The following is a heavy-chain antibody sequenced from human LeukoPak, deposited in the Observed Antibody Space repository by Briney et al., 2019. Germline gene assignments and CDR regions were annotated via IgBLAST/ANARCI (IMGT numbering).Heavy chain of an antibody. CDR1: GYTCTSYD. V-gene: IGHV1-8*01. D-gene: IGHD6-13*01. J-gene: IGHJ6*02. Sequence: ASVKVSCKASGYTCTSYDINWVRQATGQGLEWMGWMNPNSGNTGYAQKFQGRVTMTRNTSISTAYMELSSLRSEDTAVYYCARGRQLHRLYYYYGMDVWRQGTTVTVSS. CDR3: ARGRQLHRLYYYYGMDV. CDR2: MNPNSGNT.